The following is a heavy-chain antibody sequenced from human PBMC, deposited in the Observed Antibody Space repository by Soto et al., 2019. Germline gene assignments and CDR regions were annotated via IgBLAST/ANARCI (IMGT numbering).Heavy chain of an antibody. Sequence: QLLLQEAGPRLVEPSEALSLTCTVSSGSISSTSYYWAWIRQPPGKGLEWIGAIYYDGTTYYTESLKSRVSISVDTSKNQFSLKVNSVTAADTAVYFCARQGRNTKIVLVKHYAADFWGQGTAVTVSS. CDR3: ARQGRNTKIVLVKHYAADF. CDR2: IYYDGTT. CDR1: SGSISSTSYY. D-gene: IGHD3-22*01. J-gene: IGHJ6*02. V-gene: IGHV4-39*01.